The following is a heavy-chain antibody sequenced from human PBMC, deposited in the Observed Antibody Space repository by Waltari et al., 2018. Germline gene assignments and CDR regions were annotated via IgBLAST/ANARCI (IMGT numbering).Heavy chain of an antibody. CDR3: AKEVYYDSSGYPPFDY. D-gene: IGHD3-22*01. J-gene: IGHJ4*02. V-gene: IGHV3-30*18. CDR2: IWDDGSNK. CDR1: GFTFSSYG. Sequence: QVQLVESGGGVVQPGRSLRLSCAASGFTFSSYGMHWVRQATGKGLEWVAVIWDDGSNKYYADSVKGRFTISRDNSKNTLYLQMNSLRAEDTAMYYCAKEVYYDSSGYPPFDYWGQGTLVTVSS.